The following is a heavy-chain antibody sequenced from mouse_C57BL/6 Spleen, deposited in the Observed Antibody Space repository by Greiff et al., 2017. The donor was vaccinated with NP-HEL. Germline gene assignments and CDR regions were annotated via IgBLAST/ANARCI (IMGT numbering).Heavy chain of an antibody. V-gene: IGHV1-26*01. CDR2: INPNNGGT. CDR3: ARSMYDYDGWFAY. J-gene: IGHJ3*01. Sequence: EVQLQQSGPELVKPGASVKISCKASGYTFTDYYMNWVKQSHGKSLEWIGDINPNNGGTSYNQKFKGKATLTVDKSSNTAYMELRSLTSEDYAVYYCARSMYDYDGWFAYWGQGTLVTVSA. CDR1: GYTFTDYY. D-gene: IGHD2-4*01.